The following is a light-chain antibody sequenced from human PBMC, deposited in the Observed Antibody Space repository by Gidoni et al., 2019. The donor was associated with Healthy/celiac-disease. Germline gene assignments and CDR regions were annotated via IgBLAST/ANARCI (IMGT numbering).Light chain of an antibody. V-gene: IGLV3-1*01. Sequence: SYELTQPPSVFVSPGQTASITCSGDKLGDKYACWYQRKPGQSPVLVIYQDSKRPSGIPERFSGSNSGNTATLTISGTQAMDEADYYCQAWDSSLVVFGGGTKLTVL. CDR2: QDS. CDR3: QAWDSSLVV. CDR1: KLGDKY. J-gene: IGLJ2*01.